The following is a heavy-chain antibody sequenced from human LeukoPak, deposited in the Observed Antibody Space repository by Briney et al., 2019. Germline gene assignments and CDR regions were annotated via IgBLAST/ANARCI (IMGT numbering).Heavy chain of an antibody. D-gene: IGHD4-17*01. Sequence: GGSLRLSCAASGFTFSSYGMHWVRQAPGKGLEWVAVISYDGSNKYYADSVKGRFTISRDNSKNTLYLQMNSLKTEDTAVYYCTTVRDDYWGQGTLVTVSS. CDR1: GFTFSSYG. CDR2: ISYDGSNK. V-gene: IGHV3-30*03. J-gene: IGHJ4*02. CDR3: TTVRDDY.